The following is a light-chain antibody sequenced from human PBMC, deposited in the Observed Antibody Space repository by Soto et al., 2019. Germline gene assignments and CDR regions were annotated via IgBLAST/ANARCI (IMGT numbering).Light chain of an antibody. V-gene: IGKV1-5*01. Sequence: DIQMTQSPSTLSASVRDRVTITCRASQSISTYLAWYQQKPGKAPKLLIYHASNLESGVPSRFSGSGSGTEFTLTISSLQPDDFATYYCQQYNRYSYTFGQGTKLEIK. CDR1: QSISTY. CDR2: HAS. CDR3: QQYNRYSYT. J-gene: IGKJ2*01.